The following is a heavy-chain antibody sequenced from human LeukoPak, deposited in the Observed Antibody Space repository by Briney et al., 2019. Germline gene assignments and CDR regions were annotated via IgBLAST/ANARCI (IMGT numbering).Heavy chain of an antibody. CDR3: ARGGYTTGGYWYLDL. D-gene: IGHD4-17*01. J-gene: IGHJ2*01. CDR2: IYYRGST. V-gene: IGHV4-59*01. CDR1: GGSISTYY. Sequence: PSETLSLTCTVSGGSISTYYWSWIRQPPGKGLQWIGYIYYRGSTNYNPSLKSRVTISVDTSKNQFSLQLSSVTAADTAVCYCARGGYTTGGYWYLDLWGRGTLVTVSS.